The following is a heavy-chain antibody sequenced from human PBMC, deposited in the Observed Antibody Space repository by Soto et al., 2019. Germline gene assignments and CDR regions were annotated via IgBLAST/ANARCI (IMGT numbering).Heavy chain of an antibody. D-gene: IGHD2-15*01. CDR1: GFTFSSYA. J-gene: IGHJ6*02. Sequence: GGSLRLSCAASGFTFSSYAMSWVRQAPGKGLEWVSAISGSGGSTYYADSVKGRFTISRDNSKNTLYLQMNSLRAEDTAVYYCAKGNDCSGGSCYSTYYYYYGMDVWGQGTTVTVSS. CDR2: ISGSGGST. CDR3: AKGNDCSGGSCYSTYYYYYGMDV. V-gene: IGHV3-23*01.